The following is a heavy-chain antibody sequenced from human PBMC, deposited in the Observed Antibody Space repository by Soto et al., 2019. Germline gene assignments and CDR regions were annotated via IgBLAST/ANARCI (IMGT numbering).Heavy chain of an antibody. CDR1: GFTFSSYA. J-gene: IGHJ4*02. CDR2: ISYDGSNK. V-gene: IGHV3-30-3*01. D-gene: IGHD1-26*01. CDR3: AREGVGATSINFDY. Sequence: QVQLVESGGGVVQPGRSLRLSCAASGFTFSSYAMHWVRQAPGKVLEWVAVISYDGSNKYYADSVKGRFTISRDNSKNTLYLQMNSLRAEDTAVYYCAREGVGATSINFDYWGKGTLVTVSS.